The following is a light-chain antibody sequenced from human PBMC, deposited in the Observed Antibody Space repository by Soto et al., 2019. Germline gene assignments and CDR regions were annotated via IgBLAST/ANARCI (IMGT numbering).Light chain of an antibody. CDR2: GAS. CDR1: QSVSSN. J-gene: IGKJ2*01. Sequence: IVMTQSAATLAVSPGERATLSCRASQSVSSNLAWYQQKPGQAPRLLIYGASTRATGIPARFSGSGSGTEFTLNISSLQSEDFAVYYCQQYNNWPPYTFGQGTKVDIK. V-gene: IGKV3-15*01. CDR3: QQYNNWPPYT.